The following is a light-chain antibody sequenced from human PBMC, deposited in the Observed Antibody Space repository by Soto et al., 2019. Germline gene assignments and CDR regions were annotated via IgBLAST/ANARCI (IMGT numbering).Light chain of an antibody. CDR3: QQLNSYPLT. J-gene: IGKJ4*01. CDR1: QGIRND. Sequence: DIQMTQSPSSLSASVRDRVTITCRASQGIRNDLGWYQQKTGKAPKRLIYAASTLQSGVPSRFSGSGSGTDFTLPLSRLQPEDFATYYCQQLNSYPLTFGGGTKVDIK. V-gene: IGKV1-17*01. CDR2: AAS.